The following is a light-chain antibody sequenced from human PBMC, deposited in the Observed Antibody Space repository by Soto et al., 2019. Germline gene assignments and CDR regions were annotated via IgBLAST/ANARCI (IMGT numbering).Light chain of an antibody. CDR2: GAS. Sequence: EVILTQSPATLSLSPGERATLSCSASQSVDRSLAWYQEKPGQAPRLLIYGASHRATGIPARFSGSGSGTDFTLNIDSVEADDFAVYYCQHYKNWPPITCGQGTRLDIK. CDR3: QHYKNWPPIT. V-gene: IGKV3-11*01. CDR1: QSVDRS. J-gene: IGKJ5*01.